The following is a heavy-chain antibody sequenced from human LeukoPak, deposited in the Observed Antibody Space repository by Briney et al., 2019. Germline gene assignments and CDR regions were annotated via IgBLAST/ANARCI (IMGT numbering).Heavy chain of an antibody. CDR2: ISSSGSTI. CDR1: GFTFSSYE. CDR3: ARDPQEYYDILSGSYYMDV. J-gene: IGHJ6*03. D-gene: IGHD3-9*01. V-gene: IGHV3-48*03. Sequence: GGSLRLSCAASGFTFSSYEMNWVRQAPGKGLEWVSYISSSGSTIYYADSVKGRFTISRDNAKNSLYLQMNSLRAEDTAVYYCARDPQEYYDILSGSYYMDVWGKGTTVTISS.